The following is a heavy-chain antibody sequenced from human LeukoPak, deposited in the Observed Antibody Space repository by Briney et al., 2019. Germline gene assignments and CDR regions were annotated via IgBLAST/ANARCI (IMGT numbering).Heavy chain of an antibody. V-gene: IGHV1-18*01. J-gene: IGHJ4*02. CDR3: ARGGLGFGELTG. CDR2: TSAYNGNT. CDR1: GYTFTSYC. D-gene: IGHD3-10*01. Sequence: ASVKVSCKASGYTFTSYCISWVRQAPGQGLEWMGWTSAYNGNTNYAQKLEGRGTITTDTSTSTAYMEPRSLRSDDTAVYYCARGGLGFGELTGWGQGTLVTVSP.